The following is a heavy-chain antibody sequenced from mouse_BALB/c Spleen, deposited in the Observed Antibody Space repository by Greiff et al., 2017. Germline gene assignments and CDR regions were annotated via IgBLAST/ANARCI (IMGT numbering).Heavy chain of an antibody. CDR3: AGIYYGNPWFAY. CDR1: GYSITSDYA. D-gene: IGHD2-1*01. Sequence: EVQLVESGPGLVKPSQSLSLTCTVTGYSITSDYAWNWIRQFPGNKLEWMGYISYSGSTSYNPSLKSRISITRDTSKNQFFLQLNSVTTEDTATYYCAGIYYGNPWFAYWGQGTLVTVSA. J-gene: IGHJ3*01. CDR2: ISYSGST. V-gene: IGHV3-2*02.